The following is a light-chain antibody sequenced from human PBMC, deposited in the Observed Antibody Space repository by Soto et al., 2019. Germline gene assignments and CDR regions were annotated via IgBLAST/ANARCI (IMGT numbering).Light chain of an antibody. CDR3: QQYNRYSWT. CDR1: QSISSW. J-gene: IGKJ1*01. CDR2: DAS. Sequence: DIPMTQSPSTLSASVGDRVTITCRASQSISSWLAWYQQKPGKAPKLLIYDASSLESGVPSRFSGSGAGREFTLMISGLQADDFATYYCQQYNRYSWTFGQGTKVEIK. V-gene: IGKV1-5*01.